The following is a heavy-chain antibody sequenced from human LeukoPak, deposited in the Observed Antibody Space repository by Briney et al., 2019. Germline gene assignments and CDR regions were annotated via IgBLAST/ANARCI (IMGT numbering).Heavy chain of an antibody. V-gene: IGHV3-23*01. J-gene: IGHJ4*02. Sequence: GGSLRLSCAASGLTFSSYAMSWVRQAPGKGLEWGSAISGSGGSTYYADSVKGRFTISRDNSKNTLYLQMNSLRAEDTAVYYCAKVGQSYYDFWSGYQGGSVDYWGQGTLVTVSS. D-gene: IGHD3-3*01. CDR3: AKVGQSYYDFWSGYQGGSVDY. CDR2: ISGSGGST. CDR1: GLTFSSYA.